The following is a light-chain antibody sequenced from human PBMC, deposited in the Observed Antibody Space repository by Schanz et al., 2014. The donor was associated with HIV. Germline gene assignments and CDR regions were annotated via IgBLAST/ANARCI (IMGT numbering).Light chain of an antibody. V-gene: IGLV1-47*01. CDR2: RNN. CDR1: NSNIGSNS. J-gene: IGLJ3*02. CDR3: AAWDDSLSGRV. Sequence: QSVLTQPPSASGTPGQRVTISCSGSNSNIGSNSVNWYQQLPGTAPNLLISRNNQRPSGVPDRFSGSKSGTSASLAISGLRFEDEADYYCAAWDDSLSGRVFGGGTKLTVL.